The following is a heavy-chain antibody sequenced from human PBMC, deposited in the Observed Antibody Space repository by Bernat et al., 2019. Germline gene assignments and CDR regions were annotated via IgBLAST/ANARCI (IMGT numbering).Heavy chain of an antibody. V-gene: IGHV3-48*03. Sequence: EVHLLESGGGLVQPGGSLRLSCAASGFTFSNYEMNWVRQAPGKGLEWVSYIDSSSSSIYYADSVKGRFTISRDNAKNSLYLQMNSLRIEDTAVYYCARDSNSESSKTIDYWGQGTLVTVSS. CDR2: IDSSSSSI. CDR3: ARDSNSESSKTIDY. D-gene: IGHD1-26*01. J-gene: IGHJ4*02. CDR1: GFTFSNYE.